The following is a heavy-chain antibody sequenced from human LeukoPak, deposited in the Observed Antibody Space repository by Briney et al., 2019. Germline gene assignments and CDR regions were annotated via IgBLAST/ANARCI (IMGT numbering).Heavy chain of an antibody. V-gene: IGHV3-48*03. CDR1: GFTLSSYE. J-gene: IGHJ4*02. CDR2: ISSSGGPI. Sequence: GGSLRLSCAASGFTLSSYEMNWVRQAPGKGLEWVSYISSSGGPIFYADSVKGRFTISRDNSKNTLYLQVNSLRAEDTAVYYCARRAGGYSHPYDYWGQGILVTVSS. D-gene: IGHD4-23*01. CDR3: ARRAGGYSHPYDY.